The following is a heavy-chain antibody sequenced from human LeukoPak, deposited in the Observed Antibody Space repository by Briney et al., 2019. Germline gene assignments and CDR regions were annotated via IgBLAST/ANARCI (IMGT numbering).Heavy chain of an antibody. Sequence: AASVKVSCKASGYTFTGYYMHWVRQAPGQGLEWMGWINPNSGGTNYAQKFQGRVTMTRDTSISTAYMELSRLRSDDTAVYYCARGGSSSWYSYNWLDPWGQGTLVTVSS. CDR3: ARGGSSSWYSYNWLDP. D-gene: IGHD6-13*01. CDR2: INPNSGGT. J-gene: IGHJ5*02. V-gene: IGHV1-2*02. CDR1: GYTFTGYY.